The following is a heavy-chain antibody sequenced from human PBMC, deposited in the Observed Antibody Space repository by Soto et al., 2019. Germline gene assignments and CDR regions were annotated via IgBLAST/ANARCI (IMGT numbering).Heavy chain of an antibody. Sequence: QVQLVQSGAEVKKPGASVKVSCKASGYTFTSYAMHWVRQAPGQRLEWMGWINAGNGNTKYSQKFQGRVTITRDTSASTAYMELSSLRCEDTAVYYCARGPQQWLVLEYFDYWGQGTLVTVSS. CDR1: GYTFTSYA. D-gene: IGHD6-19*01. V-gene: IGHV1-3*01. J-gene: IGHJ4*02. CDR2: INAGNGNT. CDR3: ARGPQQWLVLEYFDY.